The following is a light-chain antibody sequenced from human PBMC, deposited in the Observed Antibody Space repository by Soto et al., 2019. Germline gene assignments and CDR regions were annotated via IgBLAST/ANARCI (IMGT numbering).Light chain of an antibody. CDR1: QSVSSNF. CDR2: GAS. CDR3: HQYGSSPRT. V-gene: IGKV3-20*01. J-gene: IGKJ1*01. Sequence: EIGLTQSPGTLSLSPGDRATLSCRASQSVSSNFLAWYQQKPGQAPRLLIYGASIRATGIPDRFSGSGSGTDFTLTIRRLEPEDFAMYFCHQYGSSPRTFGQGTKVEIK.